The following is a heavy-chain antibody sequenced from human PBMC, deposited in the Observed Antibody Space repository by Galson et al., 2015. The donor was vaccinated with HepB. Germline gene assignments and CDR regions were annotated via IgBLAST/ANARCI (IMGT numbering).Heavy chain of an antibody. CDR3: ARSRYDFWSGYSY. CDR2: ISPGNGST. J-gene: IGHJ4*02. Sequence: SVKVSCKASGYTFTSYGLHWARQAPGQRLEWMGWISPGNGSTKYSQKFQGRVTISRDTSASTAYMELSSLRSEDTAVYYCARSRYDFWSGYSYWGQGTLVTVSS. CDR1: GYTFTSYG. D-gene: IGHD3-3*01. V-gene: IGHV1-3*01.